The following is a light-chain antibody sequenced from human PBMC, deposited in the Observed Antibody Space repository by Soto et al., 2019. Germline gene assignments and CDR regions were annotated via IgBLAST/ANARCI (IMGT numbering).Light chain of an antibody. Sequence: DIKMTQSPSSVSASVGDRVTITCRASQGISSWLVWYQQKPGKAPKLLIYAASSLQSGVPSRFSGSGSGTDFTLTISSLQPEDSATYYCQQANSFPSFGGGTKVEIK. CDR2: AAS. V-gene: IGKV1-12*02. CDR1: QGISSW. CDR3: QQANSFPS. J-gene: IGKJ4*01.